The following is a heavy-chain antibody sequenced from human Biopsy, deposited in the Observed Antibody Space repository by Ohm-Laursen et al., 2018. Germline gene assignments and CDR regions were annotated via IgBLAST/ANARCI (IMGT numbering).Heavy chain of an antibody. CDR1: GFRFDDYA. J-gene: IGHJ4*02. Sequence: SLRLSCTAPGFRFDDYAMQWVRQAPGKGLEWVSFISSSSSYIYYADSVKGRFTVSRDNARDSLYLQMNSLRAEDTAVYYCARDVRPVTMIAEGDFDYWGQGSLVTVS. D-gene: IGHD3-22*01. V-gene: IGHV3-21*01. CDR2: ISSSSSYI. CDR3: ARDVRPVTMIAEGDFDY.